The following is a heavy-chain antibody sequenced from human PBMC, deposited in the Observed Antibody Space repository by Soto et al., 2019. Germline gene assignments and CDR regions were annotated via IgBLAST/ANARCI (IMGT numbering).Heavy chain of an antibody. CDR3: AKNGIYCSSTSCYWYYYYYYGMDV. Sequence: PXVCLRLSCAASGFSFSSYGMHWVRQAPGKGLEWVAVISYDGSNKYYADSVKGRFTISRDNSKNTLYLQMNSLRAEDTAVYYCAKNGIYCSSTSCYWYYYYYYGMDVWGQGTTVTVSS. CDR2: ISYDGSNK. V-gene: IGHV3-30*18. D-gene: IGHD2-2*01. J-gene: IGHJ6*02. CDR1: GFSFSSYG.